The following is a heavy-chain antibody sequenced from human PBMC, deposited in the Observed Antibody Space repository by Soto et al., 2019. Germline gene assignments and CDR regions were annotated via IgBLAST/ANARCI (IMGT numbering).Heavy chain of an antibody. D-gene: IGHD6-19*01. CDR3: ARENNSGGKYYFDY. V-gene: IGHV4-4*07. Sequence: SETLSLTCTVSGGSISSYYWSWIRQPAGKGLEWIGRIYTSGSTNYNPSLKSRVTMSVDTSKNQFSLKLSSVTAADTAVYYCARENNSGGKYYFDYWGQGTLVTVSS. CDR1: GGSISSYY. J-gene: IGHJ4*02. CDR2: IYTSGST.